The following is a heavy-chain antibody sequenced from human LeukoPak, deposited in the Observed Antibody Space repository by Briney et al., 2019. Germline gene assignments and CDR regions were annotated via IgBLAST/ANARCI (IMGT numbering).Heavy chain of an antibody. V-gene: IGHV3-23*01. CDR3: AKSELVRQCVGDY. J-gene: IGHJ4*02. CDR1: GFTFSSYA. D-gene: IGHD6-13*01. Sequence: TGGSLRLSCAASGFTFSSYAMSWVRQAPGKGLEWVSAISGSGGSTYYADSVKGRFTISRDNSKNTLYLQMNSLRAEDTAVYYCAKSELVRQCVGDYWGQGTLVTVSS. CDR2: ISGSGGST.